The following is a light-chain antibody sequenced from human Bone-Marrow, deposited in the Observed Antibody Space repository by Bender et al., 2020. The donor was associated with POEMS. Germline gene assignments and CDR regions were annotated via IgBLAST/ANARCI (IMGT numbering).Light chain of an antibody. CDR3: AVWDDSLNGWV. J-gene: IGLJ3*02. V-gene: IGLV1-44*01. Sequence: QSVLTQPPSASGTPGPRVTISCSGGSSNIGAHAVNWYQHLPGTAPKLLIYSSRRRPSEVPDRFSGSRSGTSASLAISGLQSEDEADYYCAVWDDSLNGWVFGGGTKLTVL. CDR2: SSR. CDR1: SSNIGAHA.